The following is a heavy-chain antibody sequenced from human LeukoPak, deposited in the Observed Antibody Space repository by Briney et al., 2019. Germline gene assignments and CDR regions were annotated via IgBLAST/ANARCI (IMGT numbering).Heavy chain of an antibody. CDR1: GFTFSSYW. V-gene: IGHV3-7*01. Sequence: HPGGSLRLSCAASGFTFSSYWMSWVRQAPGKGLEWVANIKQDGSEKYYVDSVKGRFTISRDNAKNSLYLQMNSLRAEDTAVYYCASSRGFTSPLSPFDYWGQGTLVTVSS. J-gene: IGHJ4*02. CDR3: ASSRGFTSPLSPFDY. D-gene: IGHD2-2*01. CDR2: IKQDGSEK.